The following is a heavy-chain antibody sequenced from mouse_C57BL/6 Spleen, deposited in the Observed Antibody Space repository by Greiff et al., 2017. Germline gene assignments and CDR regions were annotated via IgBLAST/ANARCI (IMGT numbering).Heavy chain of an antibody. V-gene: IGHV5-4*01. CDR1: GFTFSSYA. CDR3: AREAQATLDY. CDR2: ISDGGSYT. J-gene: IGHJ2*01. D-gene: IGHD3-2*02. Sequence: EVHLVESGGGLVKPGGSLKLSCAASGFTFSSYAMSWVRQTPEKRLEWVATISDGGSYTYYPDNVKGRFTISRDNAKNNLYLQMSHLKSEDTAMYYCAREAQATLDYWGQGTTLTVSS.